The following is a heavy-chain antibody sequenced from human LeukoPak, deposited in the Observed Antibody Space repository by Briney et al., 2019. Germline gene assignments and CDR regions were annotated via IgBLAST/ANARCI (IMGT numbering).Heavy chain of an antibody. J-gene: IGHJ4*02. CDR3: ARAITGTTALGY. D-gene: IGHD1-7*01. CDR1: GYTFTSYY. V-gene: IGHV1-46*03. Sequence: ASAKVSCKASGYTFTSYYMHWVRQAPGQGLEWMGIINPSGGSTSYAQKFQGRVTMTRDTSTSTVYMELSSLRSEDTAVYYCARAITGTTALGYWGQGTLVTVSS. CDR2: INPSGGST.